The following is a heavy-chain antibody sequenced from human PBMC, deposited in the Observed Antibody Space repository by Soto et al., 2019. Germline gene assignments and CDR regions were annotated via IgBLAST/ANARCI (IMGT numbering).Heavy chain of an antibody. J-gene: IGHJ4*02. CDR3: AKDPMDSSGWSWYFDY. D-gene: IGHD6-19*01. Sequence: PGGSLRLSCAASGFTFSDYAMNWVRQAPGKGLEWVSGISESGGSAYYADSVKGRFTISRENSKNTLYLQMNGLRAEDTAVYYCAKDPMDSSGWSWYFDYWGQGTLVTVSS. CDR1: GFTFSDYA. CDR2: ISESGGSA. V-gene: IGHV3-23*01.